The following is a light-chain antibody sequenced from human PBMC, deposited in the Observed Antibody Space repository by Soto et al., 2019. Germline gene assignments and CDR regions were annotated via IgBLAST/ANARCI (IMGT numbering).Light chain of an antibody. V-gene: IGLV2-14*01. CDR1: SSDIGGHNY. CDR3: SSYRSTSSGV. CDR2: EVR. Sequence: QSALTQPASVSGSPGQTITISCTGTSSDIGGHNYVSWYQQHPGKVPKLIIHEVRYRPSGISNRFSGSKSGNTASLTISGLQAEDEAVYYCSSYRSTSSGVFGTGTKAPS. J-gene: IGLJ1*01.